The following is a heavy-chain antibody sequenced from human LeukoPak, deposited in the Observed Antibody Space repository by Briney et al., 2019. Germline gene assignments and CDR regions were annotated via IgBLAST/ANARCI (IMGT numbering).Heavy chain of an antibody. J-gene: IGHJ4*02. V-gene: IGHV4-39*07. Sequence: PSETLSLTCTVSGGSISSSSYYWGWIRQPPGKGLEWIGSIYYSGSTYYNPSLKSRVTISVDTSKNQFSLKLSSVTAADTAVYHCARDLLVPTRSFDYWGQGTLVTVSS. CDR1: GGSISSSSYY. CDR2: IYYSGST. CDR3: ARDLLVPTRSFDY. D-gene: IGHD1-1*01.